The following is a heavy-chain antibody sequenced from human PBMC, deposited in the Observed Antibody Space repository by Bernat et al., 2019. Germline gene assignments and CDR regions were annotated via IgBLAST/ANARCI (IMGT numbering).Heavy chain of an antibody. CDR3: AKPLTTVTTLSAFDI. V-gene: IGHV3-30*18. Sequence: LVESGGGVVQPGRSLRLSCAASGFTFSSYGMHWVRQAPGKGLEWVAVISYDGSNKYYADSVKGRFTISRDNSKNTLYLQMNSLRAEDTAVYYCAKPLTTVTTLSAFDIWGQGTMVTVSS. J-gene: IGHJ3*02. D-gene: IGHD4-17*01. CDR2: ISYDGSNK. CDR1: GFTFSSYG.